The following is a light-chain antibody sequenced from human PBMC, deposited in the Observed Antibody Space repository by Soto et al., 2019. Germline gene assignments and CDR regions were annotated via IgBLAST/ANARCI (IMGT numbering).Light chain of an antibody. CDR3: SSFAGGGNPVL. Sequence: QSALTQPPSASGSLGQSVTISCTGTSSDVGGYNYVSWHQQHPGKAPQVMIYEVTKRPPGVPDRFSGSKSGNTASLTVSGLQAEDEADYYCSSFAGGGNPVLLGGGTTLTVL. CDR1: SSDVGGYNY. CDR2: EVT. V-gene: IGLV2-8*01. J-gene: IGLJ2*01.